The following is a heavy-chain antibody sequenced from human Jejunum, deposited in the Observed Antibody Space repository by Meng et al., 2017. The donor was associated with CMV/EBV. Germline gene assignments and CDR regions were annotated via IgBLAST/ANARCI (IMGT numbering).Heavy chain of an antibody. CDR2: ISSSGDTI. J-gene: IGHJ4*02. CDR3: ARVFKGGNYFDY. CDR1: FSTYE. D-gene: IGHD1-26*01. V-gene: IGHV3-48*03. Sequence: FSTYEMNWVRQAPGKGLEWISSISSSGDTIYYADSVKGRFTISRDNAKNSLYLQMNSLRAEDTAVYYCARVFKGGNYFDYWGQGTQVTVSS.